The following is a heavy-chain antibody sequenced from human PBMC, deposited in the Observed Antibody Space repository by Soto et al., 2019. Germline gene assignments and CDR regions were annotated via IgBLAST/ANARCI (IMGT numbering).Heavy chain of an antibody. J-gene: IGHJ6*02. CDR2: IYYSENT. V-gene: IGHV4-30-4*01. D-gene: IGHD6-19*01. CDR1: GVSISSGDYY. CDR3: ARGGRDTSVLSLGYWYGMVF. Sequence: PSETLSLTCTVSGVSISSGDYYWSWIRQTPGKGLEWIGYIYYSENTNYNPSLKSRVAISVDTSKNQFSLKLSSVTAADTAVYYCARGGRDTSVLSLGYWYGMVFWCQGTTLTVSS.